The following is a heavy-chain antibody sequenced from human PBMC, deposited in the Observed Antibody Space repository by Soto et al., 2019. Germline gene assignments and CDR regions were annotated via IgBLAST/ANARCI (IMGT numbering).Heavy chain of an antibody. CDR2: IFYSGST. V-gene: IGHV4-39*01. J-gene: IGHJ4*02. CDR1: GGSISSTLYY. Sequence: QLQLQESGPGLVKPSETLSLTCTVSGGSISSTLYYWGWIRQPPGKGLEWIGSIFYSGSTYYNPSLKSRVTISVDTSKNQFSLKLSSVTAADTAVYYCARLQGNYGSGDIVFDQWGQGTLVTVSS. CDR3: ARLQGNYGSGDIVFDQ. D-gene: IGHD3-10*01.